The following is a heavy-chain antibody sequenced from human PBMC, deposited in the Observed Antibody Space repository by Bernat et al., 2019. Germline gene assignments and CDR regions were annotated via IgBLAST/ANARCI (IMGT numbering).Heavy chain of an antibody. CDR3: ARDRRYYDYIWGSLDY. J-gene: IGHJ4*02. CDR2: ISAYNGNI. CDR1: GYTFTNNG. Sequence: QVHLVQSGAEVKKPGASVKVSCKASGYTFTNNGISWVRQVPGQGLEWMGWISAYNGNINYAQKFQGRVTMTTDTSTSTAYMELRSLRSDDTAVYYCARDRRYYDYIWGSLDYWGQGTLVTVSS. D-gene: IGHD3-16*01. V-gene: IGHV1-18*01.